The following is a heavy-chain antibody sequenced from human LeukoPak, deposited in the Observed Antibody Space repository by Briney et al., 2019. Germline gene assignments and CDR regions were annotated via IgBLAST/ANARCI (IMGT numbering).Heavy chain of an antibody. J-gene: IGHJ4*02. Sequence: GGSLRLSCAASGFTFSSYGMHWVRQAPGKGLEWVAVISYDGSNKYYADSVKGRFTISRDNSKNTLYLQMNSLRAEDTAVYYCAKVGSWDSSGPLGGFDYWGQGTLVTVSS. CDR3: AKVGSWDSSGPLGGFDY. D-gene: IGHD3-22*01. V-gene: IGHV3-30*18. CDR2: ISYDGSNK. CDR1: GFTFSSYG.